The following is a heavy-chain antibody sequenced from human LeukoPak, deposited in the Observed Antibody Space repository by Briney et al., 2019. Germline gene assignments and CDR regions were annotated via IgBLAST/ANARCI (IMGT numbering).Heavy chain of an antibody. CDR2: IYYSGST. D-gene: IGHD1-14*01. Sequence: SQTLSLTRTVSVGSISSSSYYSGWVRQPPGKRLEWIGGIYYSGSTSSNPSPKRRVTISEDTSQNQFSLKIRAVTAPDTPLYYCATLGDVDDRKHDYWGQGTLVTVSS. CDR3: ATLGDVDDRKHDY. J-gene: IGHJ4*02. V-gene: IGHV4-39*01. CDR1: VGSISSSSYY.